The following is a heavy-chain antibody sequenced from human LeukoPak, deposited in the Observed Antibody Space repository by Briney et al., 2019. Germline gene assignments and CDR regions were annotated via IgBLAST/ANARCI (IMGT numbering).Heavy chain of an antibody. CDR3: ARGNYEYSSSWVFDY. CDR2: INHSGST. J-gene: IGHJ4*02. CDR1: GGSISSSSYY. V-gene: IGHV4-39*07. Sequence: SETLSLTCTVSGGSISSSSYYWGWIRQPPGKGLEWIGEINHSGSTNYNPSLKSRVTISVDTSKNQFSLKLSSVTSADTAVYYCARGNYEYSSSWVFDYWGQGTLVTVSS. D-gene: IGHD6-6*01.